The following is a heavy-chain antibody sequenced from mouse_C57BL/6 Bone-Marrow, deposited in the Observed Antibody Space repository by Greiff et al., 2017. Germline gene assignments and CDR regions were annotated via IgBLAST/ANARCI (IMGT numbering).Heavy chain of an antibody. CDR2: IYPGGGYT. CDR3: AIEGPYDYDGSFDY. D-gene: IGHD2-4*01. CDR1: GYTFTNYW. V-gene: IGHV1-63*01. J-gene: IGHJ2*01. Sequence: QVQLKQSGAELVRPGTSVKMSCKASGYTFTNYWIGWAKQRPGHGLEWIGDIYPGGGYTNYNEKFKGKATLTADKSSSTAYMQFSSLTSEDSAIYYCAIEGPYDYDGSFDYWGQGTTLTVSS.